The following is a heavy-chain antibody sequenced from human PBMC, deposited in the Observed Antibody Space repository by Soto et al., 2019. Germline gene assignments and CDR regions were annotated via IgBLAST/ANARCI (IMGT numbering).Heavy chain of an antibody. J-gene: IGHJ6*02. V-gene: IGHV1-69*01. CDR2: IIPIFETT. CDR3: ARXXXXXXXSXXYXAXDV. CDR1: GGTFSNYA. Sequence: QVQLVQSGAEVKKPGSSVKVSCKASGGTFSNYAFSWVRQVPGQGLEWMGGIIPIFETTNYAQKFQGRVTITADESTGTXXMEXXXXSSEDTAVFXXARXXXXXXXSXXYXAXDVWGQGTTVTVSS.